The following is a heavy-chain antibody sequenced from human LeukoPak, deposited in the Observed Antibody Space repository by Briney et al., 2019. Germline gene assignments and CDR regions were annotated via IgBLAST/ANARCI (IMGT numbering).Heavy chain of an antibody. V-gene: IGHV1-18*01. J-gene: IGHJ5*02. CDR1: GYTFTSYG. Sequence: ASVTVSCKASGYTFTSYGISWVRQAPGQGLEWMGWISAYNGNTNYAQKLQGRVTMTTDTSTSTAYMELRSLRSDDTAVYYCARDTVVVPAAMPWFDPWGQGTLVTVSS. CDR2: ISAYNGNT. CDR3: ARDTVVVPAAMPWFDP. D-gene: IGHD2-2*01.